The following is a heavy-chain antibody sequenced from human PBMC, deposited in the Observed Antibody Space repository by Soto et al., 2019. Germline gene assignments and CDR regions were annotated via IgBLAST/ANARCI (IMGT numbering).Heavy chain of an antibody. V-gene: IGHV4-34*01. J-gene: IGHJ3*02. D-gene: IGHD1-1*01. CDR1: GGFVSSGSYY. CDR3: ARVGRGTVTTVVDAFDI. CDR2: MSHSGGT. Sequence: QVQLQQWGAGLLKPSETLSLTCAVYGGFVSSGSYYWSWIRQPPGKGLEWIGEMSHSGGTHFNPALQSRVTISVDPAKNPVSLKMSFVTAADPALYLCARVGRGTVTTVVDAFDIWGPGTMVTVSS.